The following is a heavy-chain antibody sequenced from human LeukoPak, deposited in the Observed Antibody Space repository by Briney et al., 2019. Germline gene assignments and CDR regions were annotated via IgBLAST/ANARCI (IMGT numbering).Heavy chain of an antibody. CDR3: SKAPLGACAGAVCYYLDV. J-gene: IGHJ6*03. V-gene: IGHV3-23*01. D-gene: IGHD2-8*02. Sequence: TGGSLRLCCTASEFSISHYAMSWVRQPPGKGLEWVSTDTSSTTSTYYASSVRGRFTISRDNFMNTLYLQMNILRADDAAVYYCSKAPLGACAGAVCYYLDVWGKGTTVIVSS. CDR2: DTSSTTST. CDR1: EFSISHYA.